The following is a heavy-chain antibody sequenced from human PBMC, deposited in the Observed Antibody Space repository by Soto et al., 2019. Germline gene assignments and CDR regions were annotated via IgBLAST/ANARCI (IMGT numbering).Heavy chain of an antibody. V-gene: IGHV3-30-3*01. Sequence: QVQLVESGGGVVQPGRSLRLSCAASGFIFSNYAMNWVRQAPGKGLEWVALISYDGNNDYYTDSVKGRFTISRDNSKSALYLQMNSLRPEDTAVYDCAKCTSSSWHLGSDYWGQGTLVTVS. CDR3: AKCTSSSWHLGSDY. D-gene: IGHD2-2*01. CDR2: ISYDGNND. CDR1: GFIFSNYA. J-gene: IGHJ4*02.